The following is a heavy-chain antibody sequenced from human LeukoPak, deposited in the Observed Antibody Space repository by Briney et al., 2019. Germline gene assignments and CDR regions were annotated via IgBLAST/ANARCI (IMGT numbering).Heavy chain of an antibody. CDR2: LTPLFAIT. CDR1: GGTFSNYA. J-gene: IGHJ1*01. V-gene: IGHV1-69*13. Sequence: GASVKVSCKASGGTFSNYAISWVRQAPGQGLEWMGGLTPLFAITNYAQKFQGRVTITADEFTSTVYMELRNLRSEDTALYYCATSIAAAGIEYFHHWGQGTLVTVSS. CDR3: ATSIAAAGIEYFHH. D-gene: IGHD6-13*01.